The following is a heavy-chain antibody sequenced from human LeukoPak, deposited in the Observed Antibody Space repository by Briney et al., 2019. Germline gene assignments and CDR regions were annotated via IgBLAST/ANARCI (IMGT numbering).Heavy chain of an antibody. Sequence: ASVKVSCKASGYTFTSYAMNWVRQAPGQGLEWMGWINPNSGGTNYAQKFQGRVTMTRDTSISTAYMELSRLRSDDTAVYYCASLYSSRITDHPWGQGTLVTVSS. CDR3: ASLYSSRITDHP. D-gene: IGHD3-10*01. V-gene: IGHV1-2*02. CDR1: GYTFTSYA. J-gene: IGHJ5*02. CDR2: INPNSGGT.